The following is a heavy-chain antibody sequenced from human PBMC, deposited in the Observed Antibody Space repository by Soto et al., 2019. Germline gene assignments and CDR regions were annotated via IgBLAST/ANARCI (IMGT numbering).Heavy chain of an antibody. CDR3: ARKQYCTVSTCFGYADV. CDR1: AATFTTHT. D-gene: IGHD2-8*02. J-gene: IGHJ6*03. Sequence: QVQLVQSGAEVKKPGSSVNVSCRASAATFTTHTITWVRQAPGQGLEWVGRIIPMRNIRDYSQKLQGRVTITADKSTSTVYMTLTSLRSEDKSLDYCARKQYCTVSTCFGYADVWGTGTTVTVSS. V-gene: IGHV1-69*02. CDR2: IIPMRNIR.